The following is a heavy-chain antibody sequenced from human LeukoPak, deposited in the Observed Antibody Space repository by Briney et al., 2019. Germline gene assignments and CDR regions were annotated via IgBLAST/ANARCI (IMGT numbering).Heavy chain of an antibody. Sequence: SETLSLTCTVSGGSISSYYWSWIRQPPGKGLEWIGYIYYSGSTNYKPSLKSRVTISVETSKNQFSLKVNSVTAADTAVYYCARDNPYGSGTDYWGQGTLVTVSS. CDR3: ARDNPYGSGTDY. CDR2: IYYSGST. CDR1: GGSISSYY. V-gene: IGHV4-59*12. J-gene: IGHJ4*02. D-gene: IGHD3-10*01.